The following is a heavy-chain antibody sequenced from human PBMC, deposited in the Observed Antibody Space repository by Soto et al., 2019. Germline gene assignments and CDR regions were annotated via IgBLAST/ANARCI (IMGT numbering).Heavy chain of an antibody. CDR2: INHSGST. J-gene: IGHJ6*02. D-gene: IGHD3-10*01. V-gene: IGHV4-34*01. CDR3: ARYGSGRSTYYYYYGMDV. CDR1: GGSFSGYY. Sequence: PSETLSLTCAVYGGSFSGYYWSWIRQPPGKGLEWIGEINHSGSTNYNPSLKSRVTISVGTSKNQFSLKLSSVTAADTAVYYCARYGSGRSTYYYYYGMDVWGQGTTVTVSS.